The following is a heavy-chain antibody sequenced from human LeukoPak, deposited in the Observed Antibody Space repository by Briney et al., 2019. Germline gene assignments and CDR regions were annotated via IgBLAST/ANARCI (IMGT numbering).Heavy chain of an antibody. Sequence: GGSLRLSCAASGFTFSAYWMSWFRQAPGKGRDWVANINPPGVEKTYVDSVKGRFTISRDNAKNSLCLEMNSLRDEDSAVYYCGRWGVEAGIDDWGQGTLDTVSS. J-gene: IGHJ4*02. CDR2: INPPGVEK. CDR1: GFTFSAYW. V-gene: IGHV3-7*01. CDR3: GRWGVEAGIDD. D-gene: IGHD6-13*01.